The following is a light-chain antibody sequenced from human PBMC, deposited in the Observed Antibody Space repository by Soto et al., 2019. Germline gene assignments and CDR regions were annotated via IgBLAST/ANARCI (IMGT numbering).Light chain of an antibody. CDR3: QSYDSSLSGYV. V-gene: IGLV1-40*01. J-gene: IGLJ2*01. CDR1: SSNIGAGYD. CDR2: GNS. Sequence: QPVLTQPPSVSGAPGLRVTISCTGSSSNIGAGYDVHWYQQLPGTAPKLLIYGNSNRPSGVPDRFSGSKSGASASLAITGLQAEDEADYYCQSYDSSLSGYVFGGGTKVTVL.